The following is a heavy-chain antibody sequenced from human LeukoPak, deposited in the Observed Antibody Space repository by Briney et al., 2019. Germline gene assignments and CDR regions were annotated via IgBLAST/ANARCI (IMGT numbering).Heavy chain of an antibody. Sequence: ASVKVSCKVSGYTFTSYYIHWMRQAPGQGLEWMGIINPSGGSTSYTQKFQGRITLTRDTSTSTVYMELNSLRYEDTAVYYCARGAQFGDKGLFDYWGQGTLVTVSS. J-gene: IGHJ4*02. CDR3: ARGAQFGDKGLFDY. D-gene: IGHD4-17*01. CDR1: GYTFTSYY. CDR2: INPSGGST. V-gene: IGHV1-46*01.